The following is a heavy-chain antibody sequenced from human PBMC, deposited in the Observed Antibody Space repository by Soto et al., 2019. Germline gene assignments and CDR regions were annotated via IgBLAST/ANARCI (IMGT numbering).Heavy chain of an antibody. CDR1: GFTFDDYA. D-gene: IGHD3-22*01. CDR3: AKDIGAYDSSGSSN. J-gene: IGHJ4*02. CDR2: ISWNSGSI. Sequence: GGSLRLSCGASGFTFDDYAMHWVRQAPGKGLEWVSGISWNSGSIGYADSVKGRFTISRDNAKNSLYLQMNSLRAEDTALYYCAKDIGAYDSSGSSNWGQGTLVTVSS. V-gene: IGHV3-9*01.